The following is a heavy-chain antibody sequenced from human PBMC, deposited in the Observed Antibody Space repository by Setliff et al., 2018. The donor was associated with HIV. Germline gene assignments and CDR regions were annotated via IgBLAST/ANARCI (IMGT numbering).Heavy chain of an antibody. V-gene: IGHV4-59*01. D-gene: IGHD2-15*01. CDR3: ASTRLTGYCSGGTCYLGWFDP. CDR1: GASISSYY. CDR2: VDYNGRT. Sequence: SETLSLTCSVSGASISSYYWSWIRQPPGKGLEWIGYVDYNGRTDYNPSLKSRVTISIDKSKNQFPLRLTSMSAVVTAVYYCASTRLTGYCSGGTCYLGWFDPWGQGTLVTVSS. J-gene: IGHJ5*02.